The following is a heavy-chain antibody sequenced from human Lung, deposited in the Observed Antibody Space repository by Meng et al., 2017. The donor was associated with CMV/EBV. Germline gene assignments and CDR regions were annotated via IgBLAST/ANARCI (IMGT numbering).Heavy chain of an antibody. CDR1: GYSFTSYW. Sequence: AESLTISCKGSGYSFTSYWIGWVRQMPGKGLEWMGIIYPGDSDTRYSPSFQGQVTISADKSITTAYLQWSSLKASATAMYYCARQSGYCSSTSCYGYLDFWGHGXLVTVSS. J-gene: IGHJ4*01. CDR3: ARQSGYCSSTSCYGYLDF. V-gene: IGHV5-51*01. CDR2: IYPGDSDT. D-gene: IGHD2-2*01.